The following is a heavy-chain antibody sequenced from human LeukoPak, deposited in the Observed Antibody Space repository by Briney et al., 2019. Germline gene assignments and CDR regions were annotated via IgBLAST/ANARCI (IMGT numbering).Heavy chain of an antibody. CDR3: ARVGSPLGIKRATYYYYMDV. D-gene: IGHD3-10*01. Sequence: SETLSLTCTVSGYSISSGYYWGWIRQPPGKGLEWIGSIYHSGSTYYNPSLKSRVTISVDTSKNQFSLKLSSVTAADTAVYYCARVGSPLGIKRATYYYYMDVWGKGTTVTVSS. J-gene: IGHJ6*03. CDR2: IYHSGST. CDR1: GYSISSGYY. V-gene: IGHV4-38-2*02.